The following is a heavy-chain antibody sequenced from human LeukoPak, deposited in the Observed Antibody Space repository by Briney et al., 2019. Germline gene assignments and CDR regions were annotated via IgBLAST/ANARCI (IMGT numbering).Heavy chain of an antibody. V-gene: IGHV4-59*01. CDR1: GGSISSYY. J-gene: IGHJ4*02. Sequence: SETLSLTCTDPGGSISSYYWSWIRQPPGKGLEWIGYIYYSGSTNYNPSLKSRVTISVDTSKNQFSLKLSSVTAADTAVYYCARGYRSGYYPGWGQGTLVTVSS. CDR2: IYYSGST. CDR3: ARGYRSGYYPG. D-gene: IGHD3-22*01.